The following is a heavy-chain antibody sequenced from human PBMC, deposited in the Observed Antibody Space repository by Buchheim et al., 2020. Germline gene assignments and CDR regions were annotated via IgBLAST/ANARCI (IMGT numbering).Heavy chain of an antibody. CDR3: ARVNTAMVTVDY. J-gene: IGHJ4*02. V-gene: IGHV4-30-4*08. Sequence: QVQLQESGPGLVKPSQTLSLTCTVSGGSISSVGSYWGWIRQPPGKGLEYIGYIYGSGSPYNNPSLQSRITMSVATSQNQFSLKLSSVTAADTAIYYCARVNTAMVTVDYWGPGTL. CDR2: IYGSGSP. CDR1: GGSISSVGSY. D-gene: IGHD5-18*01.